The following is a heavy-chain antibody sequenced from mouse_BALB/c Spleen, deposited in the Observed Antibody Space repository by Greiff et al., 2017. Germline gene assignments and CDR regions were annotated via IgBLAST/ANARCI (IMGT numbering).Heavy chain of an antibody. V-gene: IGHV1-69*02. CDR2: IDPSDSYT. Sequence: VQLQQPGAELVKPGASVKLSCKASGYTFTSYWMHWVKQRPGQGLEWIGEIDPSDSYTNYNQKFKGKATLTVDKSSSTAYMQLSSLTSEDSAVYYCAKGFYYGNYYFDYWGQGTTLTVSS. CDR3: AKGFYYGNYYFDY. D-gene: IGHD2-1*01. J-gene: IGHJ2*01. CDR1: GYTFTSYW.